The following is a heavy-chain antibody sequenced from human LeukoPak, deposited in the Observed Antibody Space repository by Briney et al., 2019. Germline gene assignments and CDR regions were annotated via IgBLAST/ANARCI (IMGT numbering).Heavy chain of an antibody. CDR2: VYYSGST. J-gene: IGHJ6*03. CDR3: ARRLGIGYCSGVSCYYYMDV. D-gene: IGHD2-15*01. V-gene: IGHV4-59*01. CDR1: GGAISGYY. Sequence: SETLSLTCTVSGGAISGYYWSWLRQPPGKGREGVGYVYYSGSTNYNPSLKNRVSMAVDTSKNQFSLKLNSVTAADTAVYYCARRLGIGYCSGVSCYYYMDVWGKGTTVTVSS.